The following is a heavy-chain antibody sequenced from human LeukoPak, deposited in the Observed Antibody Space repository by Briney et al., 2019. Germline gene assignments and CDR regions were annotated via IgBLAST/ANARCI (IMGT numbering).Heavy chain of an antibody. D-gene: IGHD3-22*01. V-gene: IGHV4-39*07. CDR2: MYYRGST. Sequence: SETLSLTCTVSGGSISSSSHYWGWIRQPPGKGLEWIGSMYYRGSTYHNPSLKSRVTISVDTSKNQFSLKLSSVTAADTAVYYCARETTMTPFDYWGQGTLVTVSS. J-gene: IGHJ4*02. CDR3: ARETTMTPFDY. CDR1: GGSISSSSHY.